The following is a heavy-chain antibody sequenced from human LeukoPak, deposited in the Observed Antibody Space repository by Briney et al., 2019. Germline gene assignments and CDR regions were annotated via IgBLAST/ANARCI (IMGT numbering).Heavy chain of an antibody. CDR2: ISGSGGST. CDR1: GFTFSTYA. V-gene: IGHV3-23*01. Sequence: GGSLRLSCAASGFTFSTYAMSWVRQAPGKGLEWVSSISGSGGSTYYADSVKGRFTISRDNSKNTLYLQMNSLRAEDTAVYYCAKDLGEYYFDYWGQGTLVTVSS. D-gene: IGHD3-10*01. J-gene: IGHJ4*02. CDR3: AKDLGEYYFDY.